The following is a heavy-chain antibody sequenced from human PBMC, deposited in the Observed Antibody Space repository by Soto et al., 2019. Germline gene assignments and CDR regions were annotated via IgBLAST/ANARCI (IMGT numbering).Heavy chain of an antibody. J-gene: IGHJ5*02. CDR1: GFTFSSYS. CDR2: ISSSSSTI. CDR3: ARETYYYDSSGYYYGNWFDP. V-gene: IGHV3-48*02. Sequence: GGSLRLSCAASGFTFSSYSMNWVRQAPGKGLEWVSYISSSSSTIYYADSVKGRFTISRDNAKNSLYLQMNSLRDEDTAVYYCARETYYYDSSGYYYGNWFDPWGQGTLVTVSS. D-gene: IGHD3-22*01.